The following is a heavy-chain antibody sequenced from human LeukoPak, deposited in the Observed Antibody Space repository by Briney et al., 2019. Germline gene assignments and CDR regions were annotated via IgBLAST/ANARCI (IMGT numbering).Heavy chain of an antibody. CDR3: ARDDYYDSSGYYNSIDY. J-gene: IGHJ4*02. V-gene: IGHV3-33*01. D-gene: IGHD3-22*01. Sequence: QPGRSLRLSCAASGFTFSSYGMHWVRQAPGKGLEWVAVIRYDGSNKFYADSVKGRFTISRDNSKNTLYPKMNSLRAEDTAVYYCARDDYYDSSGYYNSIDYWGQGTLVTVSS. CDR2: IRYDGSNK. CDR1: GFTFSSYG.